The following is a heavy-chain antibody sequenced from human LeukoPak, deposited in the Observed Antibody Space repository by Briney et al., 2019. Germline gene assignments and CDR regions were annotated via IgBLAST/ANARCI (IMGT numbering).Heavy chain of an antibody. CDR3: ARDNCSSTSCYAVHYYYYGMDV. D-gene: IGHD2-2*01. J-gene: IGHJ6*02. Sequence: ASVKVSCKASGYTFTSYYMHWVRQAPGQGLEWMGIINPSGGSTSYAQKFQGRVTMTRDTSTSTVYMELSSLRSEDTAVYYCARDNCSSTSCYAVHYYYYGMDVWGQGTTVTVSS. V-gene: IGHV1-46*01. CDR2: INPSGGST. CDR1: GYTFTSYY.